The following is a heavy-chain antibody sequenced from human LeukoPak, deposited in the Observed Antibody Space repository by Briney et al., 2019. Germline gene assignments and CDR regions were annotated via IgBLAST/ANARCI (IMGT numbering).Heavy chain of an antibody. CDR1: GYTFTGYY. V-gene: IGHV1-2*02. Sequence: ASVRLSRTASGYTFTGYYTHWVRQAPGPGLEWMGWINNKNGGTNYTQKFQVRVTMTRDTSISIAYMELIGLRSDDTAVYFCARSSGKSRFDFCGEGSLVTVSS. CDR3: ARSSGKSRFDF. J-gene: IGHJ4*02. CDR2: INNKNGGT. D-gene: IGHD6-25*01.